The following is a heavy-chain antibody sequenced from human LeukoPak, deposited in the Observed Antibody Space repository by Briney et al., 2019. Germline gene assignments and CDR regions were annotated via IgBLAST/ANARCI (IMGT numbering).Heavy chain of an antibody. CDR3: GRRFDY. CDR1: GFTFSSYA. Sequence: GRSLRLSCAASGFTFSSYAMHWVRQAPGKGLEWVAVISYDGSNKYYADSVKGRFTISRDNSENTLYLQMNSLRAEDTAVYYCGRRFDYWGQGTLVTVSS. V-gene: IGHV3-30-3*01. CDR2: ISYDGSNK. J-gene: IGHJ4*02.